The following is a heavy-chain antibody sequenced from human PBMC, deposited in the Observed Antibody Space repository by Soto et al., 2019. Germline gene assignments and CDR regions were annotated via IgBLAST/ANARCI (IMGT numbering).Heavy chain of an antibody. V-gene: IGHV4-59*01. J-gene: IGHJ6*03. Sequence: TSETLSLTCTVSGCSISSYYWSWIRQPPGKGLEWIGYIYYSGSTNYNPSLKSRDTISVDTSKDQFYLELSCVTSADTAVYYCARELGYCSGGSCYDYMDVWGKGTTVTVSS. D-gene: IGHD2-15*01. CDR1: GCSISSYY. CDR2: IYYSGST. CDR3: ARELGYCSGGSCYDYMDV.